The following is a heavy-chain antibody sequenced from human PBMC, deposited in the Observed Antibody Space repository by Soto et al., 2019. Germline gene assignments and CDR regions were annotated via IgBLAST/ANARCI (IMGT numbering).Heavy chain of an antibody. D-gene: IGHD6-13*01. V-gene: IGHV4-34*01. CDR3: ARGGVWGSSWYGIDYYYGMDV. CDR1: GGSFSGYY. Sequence: SETLSLTCAVYGGSFSGYYWSWIRQPPGKGLEWIGEINHSGSTNYNPSLKSRVTISVDTSKNQFSLKLSSVTAADTAVYYCARGGVWGSSWYGIDYYYGMDVWGQRTKVTVSS. J-gene: IGHJ6*02. CDR2: INHSGST.